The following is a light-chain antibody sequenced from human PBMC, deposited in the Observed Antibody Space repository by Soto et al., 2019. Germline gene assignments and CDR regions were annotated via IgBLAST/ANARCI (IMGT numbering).Light chain of an antibody. CDR1: QTISSW. J-gene: IGKJ1*01. Sequence: DIQMTQSPSTLSGSVGDRVTITCRASQTISSWLAWYQQKPGKAPKLLIYKASTLKSGVPSRFIGSGSGTEFTLTISSLQPDDVATYYCQHYNSYSESFGQGTKLELK. CDR2: KAS. V-gene: IGKV1-5*03. CDR3: QHYNSYSES.